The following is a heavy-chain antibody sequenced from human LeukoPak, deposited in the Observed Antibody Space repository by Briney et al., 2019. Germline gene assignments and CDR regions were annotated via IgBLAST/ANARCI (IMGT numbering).Heavy chain of an antibody. CDR1: GGSIGNYC. CDR3: AQSLGSGNWIGNWFDP. V-gene: IGHV4-4*08. Sequence: KPSETLSLTCTVSGGSIGNYCWSWIRQPPGKGLEWIGYVYSSGYTNYNPSLKSRLTISVDTSKNQFSLKLTSVTAADTAIYYCAQSLGSGNWIGNWFDPWGQGTLVTVSS. CDR2: VYSSGYT. J-gene: IGHJ5*02. D-gene: IGHD1-1*01.